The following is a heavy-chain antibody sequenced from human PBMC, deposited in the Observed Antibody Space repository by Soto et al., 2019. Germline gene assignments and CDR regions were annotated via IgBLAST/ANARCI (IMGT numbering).Heavy chain of an antibody. Sequence: ASVKVSCKASGYTFTSSGISRVRQAPGQGLEWMGWISAYNGNTNYAQKFQGRVTMTTDTSTSTVYMELSSLRSEDTAVYYCAKDLRVGASHGFDYWGQGTLVTVSS. CDR2: ISAYNGNT. CDR1: GYTFTSSG. D-gene: IGHD1-26*01. J-gene: IGHJ4*02. CDR3: AKDLRVGASHGFDY. V-gene: IGHV1-18*01.